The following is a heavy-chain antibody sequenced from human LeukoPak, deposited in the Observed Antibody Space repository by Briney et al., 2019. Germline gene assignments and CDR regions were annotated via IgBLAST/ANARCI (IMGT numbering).Heavy chain of an antibody. CDR1: GGTFSSYA. V-gene: IGHV1-69*06. CDR2: IIPIFGTA. CDR3: ATARRVDWLLPTSDYYYMDV. J-gene: IGHJ6*03. Sequence: ASVKVSCKASGGTFSSYAISWVRQAPGQGLEWMGGIIPIFGTANYAQKFQGRVTITADKSTSTAYMELSSLRSEDTAVYYCATARRVDWLLPTSDYYYMDVWGKGTTVTVSS. D-gene: IGHD3-9*01.